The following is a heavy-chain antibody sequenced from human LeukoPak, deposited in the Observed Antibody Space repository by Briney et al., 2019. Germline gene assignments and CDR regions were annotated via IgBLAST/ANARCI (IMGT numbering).Heavy chain of an antibody. CDR3: TSALWFGEVTHDY. Sequence: GGSLRLSCAASGFTFSGSAMHWVRQAPGKGLEWVGRIRSKANSYATAYAASVKGRFTISRDDSKNTAYLQMNSLKTEDTAVYYCTSALWFGEVTHDYWGQGTLVTVSS. CDR1: GFTFSGSA. V-gene: IGHV3-73*01. CDR2: IRSKANSYAT. J-gene: IGHJ4*02. D-gene: IGHD3-10*01.